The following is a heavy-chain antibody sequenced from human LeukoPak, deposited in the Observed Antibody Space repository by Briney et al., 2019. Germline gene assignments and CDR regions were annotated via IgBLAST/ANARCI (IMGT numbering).Heavy chain of an antibody. CDR1: GYTFISYQ. J-gene: IGHJ4*02. D-gene: IGHD5-18*01. V-gene: IGHV1-46*01. CDR3: ARVPRKLYSYGRTTFDY. CDR2: INPTGGST. Sequence: EASVKVSCKASGYTFISYQMHWVRQAPGQGLEWMGIINPTGGSTSHAQKFQGRVTMTRDTSTSTVYMELSSLRSDDTAVYYCARVPRKLYSYGRTTFDYWGQGTLVTVSS.